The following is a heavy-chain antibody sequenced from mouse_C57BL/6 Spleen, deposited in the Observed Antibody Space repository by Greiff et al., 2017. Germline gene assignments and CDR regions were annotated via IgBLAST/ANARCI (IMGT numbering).Heavy chain of an antibody. D-gene: IGHD1-1*01. CDR3: ARYPGPYYYGSPYFDY. CDR2: IDPASGHN. V-gene: IGHV14-3*01. CDR1: GFNIKNTY. Sequence: VHVKQSVAELVRPGASVKLSCTASGFNIKNTYMHWVKQRPEQGLEWIGRIDPASGHNKYAPKFQGKDTITADTSSNTAYLQLSSLSSHDTAIYYCARYPGPYYYGSPYFDYWGQGTTLTVSS. J-gene: IGHJ2*01.